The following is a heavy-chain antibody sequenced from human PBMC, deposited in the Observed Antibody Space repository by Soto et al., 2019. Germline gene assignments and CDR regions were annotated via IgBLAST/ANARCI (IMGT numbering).Heavy chain of an antibody. Sequence: QVHLVQSGAEVKKPGASVKVSCKGSGYGFTTYGITWVRQAPGQGLEWMAWISAHNGNTNYAQKVQGRVTVTRDTSTSTAYMELRSLRYDDTAVYYCARRRYGDYWDQGALVTVSS. J-gene: IGHJ4*02. CDR3: ARRRYGDY. D-gene: IGHD1-1*01. CDR1: GYGFTTYG. V-gene: IGHV1-18*01. CDR2: ISAHNGNT.